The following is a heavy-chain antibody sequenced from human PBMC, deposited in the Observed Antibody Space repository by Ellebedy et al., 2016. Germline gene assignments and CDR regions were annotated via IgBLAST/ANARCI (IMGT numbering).Heavy chain of an antibody. CDR1: GFIFNNYA. CDR2: ITGSGGST. J-gene: IGHJ5*02. D-gene: IGHD3-10*01. V-gene: IGHV3-23*01. CDR3: AKDERGYGSGSYFGYFGA. Sequence: GEPLKISXAGSGFIFNNYAMSWVRQAPGKGLEWVSGITGSGGSTYYADSVKGRFTISRDNSKNTFYLQMNNLRAEDTAVYYCAKDERGYGSGSYFGYFGAWGQGTLVTVSP.